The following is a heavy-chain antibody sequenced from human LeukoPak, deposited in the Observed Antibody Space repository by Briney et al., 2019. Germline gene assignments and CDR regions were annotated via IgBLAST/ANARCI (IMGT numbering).Heavy chain of an antibody. D-gene: IGHD5-18*01. CDR3: ARGYTYGYIDY. CDR1: GFTFSTYW. CDR2: INQDGNEK. V-gene: IGHV3-7*01. Sequence: GGSLRLSCAASGFTFSTYWMNWVRQAPGKGLEWVANINQDGNEKFYVDSVKGRFTISRDNAKNSLYLQMNSLRAEDTAVYYCARGYTYGYIDYWGQGPLVTVSS. J-gene: IGHJ4*02.